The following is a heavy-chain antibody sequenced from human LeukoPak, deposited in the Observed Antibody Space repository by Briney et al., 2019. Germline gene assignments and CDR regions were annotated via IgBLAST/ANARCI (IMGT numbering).Heavy chain of an antibody. CDR1: RGFIFSDDY. CDR2: ISSTGTTI. CDR3: ARGVRTTGFFDP. Sequence: GGSLRLSWAASRGFIFSDDYMRWIRQAPGKGLEWVSYISSTGTTIYYSDSVKGRFTISRDNAKNSLHLQMNSLRAKGTAFYYCARGVRTTGFFDPWGQGTLVTVSS. V-gene: IGHV3-11*01. J-gene: IGHJ5*02. D-gene: IGHD1-7*01.